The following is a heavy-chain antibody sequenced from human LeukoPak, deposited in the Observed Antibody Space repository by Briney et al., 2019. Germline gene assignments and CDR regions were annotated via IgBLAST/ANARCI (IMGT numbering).Heavy chain of an antibody. CDR2: ITGNSGST. V-gene: IGHV3-23*01. J-gene: IGHJ4*02. D-gene: IGHD2-15*01. CDR3: AKRSCSGTTCYPLDY. CDR1: GLTFSVSG. Sequence: GGSLRLSCVASGLTFSVSGMHWVRQAPGKGLEWVSAITGNSGSTYYTDSVKGRFTISRDNSKNTLYLQMNNLRAEDTAIYYCAKRSCSGTTCYPLDYWGQGTLVTVSA.